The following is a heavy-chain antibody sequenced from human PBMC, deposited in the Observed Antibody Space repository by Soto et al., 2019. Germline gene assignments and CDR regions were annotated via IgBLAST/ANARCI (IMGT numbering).Heavy chain of an antibody. CDR1: GYTFPGYG. J-gene: IGHJ5*02. D-gene: IGHD1-26*01. V-gene: IGHV1-18*01. CDR3: ARDPVGGNWFDP. CDR2: INPYNGKT. Sequence: QVQLVQSGAEVKKPGASVKVSCKASGYTFPGYGITWVRQPPDQGLEWLGWINPYNGKTNYAQKLQGRVTMTTDTSTSTAYMELRSLRSDDTAVYYCARDPVGGNWFDPWGQGTLVTVSS.